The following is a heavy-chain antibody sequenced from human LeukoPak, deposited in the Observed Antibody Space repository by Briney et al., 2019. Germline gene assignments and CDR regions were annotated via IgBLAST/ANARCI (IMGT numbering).Heavy chain of an antibody. J-gene: IGHJ4*02. CDR1: GYTFTSYA. D-gene: IGHD6-19*01. V-gene: IGHV7-4-1*02. CDR3: ARGYISGSFYFDY. CDR2: INTNTGNP. Sequence: ASVKFSCKASGYTFTSYALNWVRKAPGQGLEWMGWINTNTGNPTYAQGFTGRFVFSLDTSVSTAYLQISSLKAEDTAVYYCARGYISGSFYFDYWGQGTLVTVSS.